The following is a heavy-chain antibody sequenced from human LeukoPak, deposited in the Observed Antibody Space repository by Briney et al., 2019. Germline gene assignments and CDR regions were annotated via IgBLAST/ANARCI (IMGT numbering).Heavy chain of an antibody. Sequence: MTSQTLSLTCTVSGGSISSGGYYWSWIRQHPGKGLERIGYIYYSGSTYYNPSLKSRVTISVDTSKNQFSLKLSSVTAADTAVYYCAGRKTYYDFWFMDVWAKGPRSPSP. J-gene: IGHJ6*02. V-gene: IGHV4-31*03. D-gene: IGHD3-3*01. CDR2: IYYSGST. CDR3: AGRKTYYDFWFMDV. CDR1: GGSISSGGYY.